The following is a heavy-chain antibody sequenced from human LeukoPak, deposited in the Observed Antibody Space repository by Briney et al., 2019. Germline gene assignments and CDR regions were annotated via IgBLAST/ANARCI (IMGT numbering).Heavy chain of an antibody. CDR2: IIPIFDTT. V-gene: IGHV1-69*06. CDR1: GGTFNSYA. Sequence: SVKVSCKASGGTFNSYAYSWVGQAPGQGREGMGGIIPIFDTTNYAQKFKGRVTIPANKSTSTAYMELSSLRSEDTAVYYCARGTTMIVVSSFCDFDYWGQGTLVTVSS. CDR3: ARGTTMIVVSSFCDFDY. J-gene: IGHJ4*02. D-gene: IGHD3-22*01.